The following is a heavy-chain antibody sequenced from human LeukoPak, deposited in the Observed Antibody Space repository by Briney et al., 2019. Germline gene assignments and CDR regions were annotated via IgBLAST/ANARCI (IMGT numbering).Heavy chain of an antibody. CDR1: GGSISSGGYS. CDR2: IYYSGST. Sequence: PSQTLSLTCAVSGGSISSGGYSWSWIRQPPGKGLEWIGYIYYSGSTYYNPSLKSRVTISVDTSKDQFSLKLSSVTAADTAVYYCARADGPYYYYGMDVWGQGTTVTVSS. J-gene: IGHJ6*02. V-gene: IGHV4-31*11. CDR3: ARADGPYYYYGMDV.